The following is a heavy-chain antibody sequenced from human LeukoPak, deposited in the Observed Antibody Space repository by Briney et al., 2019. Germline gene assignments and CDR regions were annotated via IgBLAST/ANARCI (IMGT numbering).Heavy chain of an antibody. D-gene: IGHD2-2*01. Sequence: SENLSLTCAVYGGSFSGYYWSWLRQPPGKGLEWIGEINHSGSTNCNPSLKSRVTISVDTSKNQFSLKLSSVTAADTAVYYCAGVVPAAMVYVSYFDYWGQGTLVTVPS. CDR2: INHSGST. CDR3: AGVVPAAMVYVSYFDY. V-gene: IGHV4-34*01. J-gene: IGHJ4*02. CDR1: GGSFSGYY.